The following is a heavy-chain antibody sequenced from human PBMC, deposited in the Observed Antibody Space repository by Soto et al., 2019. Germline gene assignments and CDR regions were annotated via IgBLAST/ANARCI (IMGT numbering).Heavy chain of an antibody. J-gene: IGHJ4*02. CDR2: IYPGDSDS. Sequence: GESLKISCKGSGFTFTSYWIAWVRQMPGKGLEWMGIIYPGDSDSSYSPSFQGQVTTSADKSINTAYLHWSSLKASDTAIYYCAKHERYCSTTTCSNFDYWGQGTLVTVSS. CDR3: AKHERYCSTTTCSNFDY. D-gene: IGHD2-2*01. CDR1: GFTFTSYW. V-gene: IGHV5-51*01.